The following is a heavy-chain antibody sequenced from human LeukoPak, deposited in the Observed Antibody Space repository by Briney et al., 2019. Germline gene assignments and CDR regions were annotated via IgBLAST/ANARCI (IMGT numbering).Heavy chain of an antibody. V-gene: IGHV3-7*01. CDR3: ARHLSGGDCS. D-gene: IGHD2-21*02. J-gene: IGHJ5*02. Sequence: RPGGSLRLSCAASGFTFSSYNMNWVRQAPGKGLEWVANIRPDGSEEYYVASVRGRFTISRDGARNSLYLQMNGLRVEDTAVYYCARHLSGGDCSWGRGTLVTVSS. CDR1: GFTFSSYN. CDR2: IRPDGSEE.